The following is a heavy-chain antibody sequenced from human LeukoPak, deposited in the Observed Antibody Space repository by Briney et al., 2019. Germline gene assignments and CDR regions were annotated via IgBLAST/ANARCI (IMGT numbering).Heavy chain of an antibody. CDR2: IYSGGST. Sequence: GGSLRLSCAASGFTVSSNYMSWVRQAPGKGLERVSVIYSGGSTYYADSVKGRFTISRDNSKNTLYLQMNSLRAGDTAVYYCARDSHYDSSGYYDYWGQGTLVTVSS. CDR3: ARDSHYDSSGYYDY. CDR1: GFTVSSNY. V-gene: IGHV3-53*01. J-gene: IGHJ4*02. D-gene: IGHD3-22*01.